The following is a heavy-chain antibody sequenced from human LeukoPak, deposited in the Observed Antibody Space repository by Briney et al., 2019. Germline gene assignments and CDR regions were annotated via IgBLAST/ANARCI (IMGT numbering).Heavy chain of an antibody. CDR2: INSDGSSK. J-gene: IGHJ6*02. D-gene: IGHD3-22*01. CDR1: GFTFSSYW. CDR3: ARAPLNCCDISVYYGMYV. Sequence: GGSLRLSCAASGFTFSSYWMHWVRQAPGKGLVWVSRINSDGSSKSYADSVKGRFTISRANAKNTLYLQMNSLRAEDTVVYYCARAPLNCCDISVYYGMYVWCQGTTVTVSS. V-gene: IGHV3-74*01.